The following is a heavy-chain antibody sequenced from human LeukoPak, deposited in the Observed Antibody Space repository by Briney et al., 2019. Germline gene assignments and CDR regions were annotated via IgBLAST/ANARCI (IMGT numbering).Heavy chain of an antibody. V-gene: IGHV4-59*01. J-gene: IGHJ4*02. Sequence: SETLSLTCTVSGGSIGSYFWSWIRQPPGKGLEWIGYVYYSGSTNYNPSPKSRVAISVDTSKIQFSLKLSSVTAAGTAVYYCARGPTAYPYFDSWGQGTLVTVSP. CDR2: VYYSGST. D-gene: IGHD3-9*01. CDR1: GGSIGSYF. CDR3: ARGPTAYPYFDS.